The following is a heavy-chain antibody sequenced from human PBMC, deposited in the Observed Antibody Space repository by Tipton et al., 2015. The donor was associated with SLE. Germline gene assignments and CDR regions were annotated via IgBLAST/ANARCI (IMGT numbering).Heavy chain of an antibody. V-gene: IGHV4-59*01. D-gene: IGHD5-18*01. CDR3: AREATWIQFWFYDF. CDR1: GASIRSYY. Sequence: TLSLTCTISGASIRSYYWSWIRQPPGKGLEWIGYIFYTGSTGYNPSLESRVSLSVDTSKNQFALKLSSVTAADTAVYYCAREATWIQFWFYDFWGQGNLVTVSS. CDR2: IFYTGST. J-gene: IGHJ4*02.